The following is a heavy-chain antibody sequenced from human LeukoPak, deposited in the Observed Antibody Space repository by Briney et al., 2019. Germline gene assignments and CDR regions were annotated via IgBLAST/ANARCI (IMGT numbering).Heavy chain of an antibody. J-gene: IGHJ6*04. CDR3: ARGRDSSGWRPSDFYYYGMDV. Sequence: SETLSLTCAVYGGSFSGYYWSWIRQPPGKGLEWIGEINHSGSTNYNPSLKSRVTISVDTSKSQFSLKLSSVTAADTAVYYCARGRDSSGWRPSDFYYYGMDVWGKGTTVTVSS. V-gene: IGHV4-34*01. D-gene: IGHD6-19*01. CDR1: GGSFSGYY. CDR2: INHSGST.